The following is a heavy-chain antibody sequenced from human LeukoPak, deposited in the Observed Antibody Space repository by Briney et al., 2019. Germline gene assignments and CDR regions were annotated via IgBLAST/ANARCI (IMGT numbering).Heavy chain of an antibody. CDR2: IYYSGST. J-gene: IGHJ5*02. CDR1: GGSISSYY. D-gene: IGHD4-11*01. V-gene: IGHV4-59*08. Sequence: PSETLSLTCTVSGGSISSYYWSWIRQPPGKGLEWIGYIYYSGSTNYNPSLKSRVTISVDTSKNQFSLKLSSVTAADTSVYYCASHFYSNSQTWIDPSGEGALVTASS. CDR3: ASHFYSNSQTWIDP.